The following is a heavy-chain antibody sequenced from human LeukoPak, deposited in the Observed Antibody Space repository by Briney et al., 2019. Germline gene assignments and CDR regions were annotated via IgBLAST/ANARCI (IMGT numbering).Heavy chain of an antibody. CDR2: IYHSGST. Sequence: SETLSLTCAVSGGSISSSNWWSWVRQPPGKGLEWIGEIYHSGSTNYNPSLKSRVTISVDTSKNQFSLKLSSVTAADTAVYYCARDVGGYAFDIWGQGTMVTVSS. D-gene: IGHD1-26*01. V-gene: IGHV4-4*02. CDR1: GGSISSSNW. CDR3: ARDVGGYAFDI. J-gene: IGHJ3*02.